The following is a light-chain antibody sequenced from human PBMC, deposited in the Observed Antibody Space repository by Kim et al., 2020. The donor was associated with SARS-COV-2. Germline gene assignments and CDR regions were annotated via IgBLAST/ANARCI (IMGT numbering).Light chain of an antibody. CDR3: QVWDSSSMHWV. CDR2: YDT. J-gene: IGLJ3*02. CDR1: NFEVQS. Sequence: APGQTASITCGGTNFEVQSVHWYLQKPGQAPVLVISYDTDRPSGIPERFSGSKFDNTTTLTISRVEAGDEADYYCQVWDSSSMHWVFGGGTQLTVL. V-gene: IGLV3-21*04.